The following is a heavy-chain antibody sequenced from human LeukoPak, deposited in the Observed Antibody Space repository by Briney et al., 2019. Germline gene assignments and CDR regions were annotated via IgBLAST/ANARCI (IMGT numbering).Heavy chain of an antibody. Sequence: PSETLSLTCAVYGGSFSGYYWSWIRQPPGKGLEWIGEINHSGSTSYNPSLKSRVTISVDTSKNQFSLKLSSVTAADTAVYYCARGRVRYFDWLPPLYGMDVWGQGTTVTVSS. CDR3: ARGRVRYFDWLPPLYGMDV. CDR2: INHSGST. J-gene: IGHJ6*02. CDR1: GGSFSGYY. V-gene: IGHV4-34*01. D-gene: IGHD3-9*01.